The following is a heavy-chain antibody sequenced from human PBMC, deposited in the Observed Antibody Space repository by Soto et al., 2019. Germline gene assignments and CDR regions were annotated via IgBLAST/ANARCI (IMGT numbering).Heavy chain of an antibody. CDR3: ASTGGCSGGSCYSPYYYYGMDV. CDR2: IIPIFGTA. Sequence: SVKVSCKASGGTFSSYAISWVRQAPGQGLEWMGGIIPIFGTANYAQKFQGRVTITADESTSTAYMELSSLRSEDTAVYYCASTGGCSGGSCYSPYYYYGMDVWGQGTTVTVSS. V-gene: IGHV1-69*13. CDR1: GGTFSSYA. D-gene: IGHD2-15*01. J-gene: IGHJ6*02.